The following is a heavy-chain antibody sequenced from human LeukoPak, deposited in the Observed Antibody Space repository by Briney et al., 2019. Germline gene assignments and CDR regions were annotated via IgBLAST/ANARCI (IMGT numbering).Heavy chain of an antibody. V-gene: IGHV1-69*13. CDR2: IIPIFGTA. D-gene: IGHD3-22*01. CDR1: GGTFSSYA. CDR3: ARVPTYYYDSSGYYFDY. J-gene: IGHJ4*02. Sequence: SVKVSCKASGGTFSSYAISWVRQAPGQGLEWMGGIIPIFGTANYAQKFQGRVTITADESTSTAYMELSSLRSEDTAVYYCARVPTYYYDSSGYYFDYWGQGTQVTVSS.